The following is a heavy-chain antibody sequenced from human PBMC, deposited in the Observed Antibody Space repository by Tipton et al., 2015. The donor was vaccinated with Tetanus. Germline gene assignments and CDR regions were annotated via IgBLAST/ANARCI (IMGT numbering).Heavy chain of an antibody. V-gene: IGHV3-30-3*01. CDR3: AREDGGPTLDYFDS. CDR1: GFTFTRYA. Sequence: SLRLSCEASGFTFTRYAMHWVRQAPGKGLEWVAVITFDGNTKYYADSVKGRFTLSRDNSKNTVYLQMNSLKVEDTAVCYCAREDGGPTLDYFDSWGQGTLVTVSS. CDR2: ITFDGNTK. D-gene: IGHD3-16*01. J-gene: IGHJ4*02.